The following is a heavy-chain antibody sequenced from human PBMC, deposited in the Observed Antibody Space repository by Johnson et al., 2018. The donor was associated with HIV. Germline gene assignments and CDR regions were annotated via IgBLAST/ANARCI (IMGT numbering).Heavy chain of an antibody. CDR1: GFTFSDYG. J-gene: IGHJ3*01. CDR2: ISYDGDNE. D-gene: IGHD5-12*01. Sequence: QVQLVESGGGVVQPGGSLRLSCSASGFTFSDYGMQWVRQAPGKGLEWVALISYDGDNEYYADSVKGRFTISRDNAKSALYLQMNSLSLEDTAMYYCARVATLDAFDVWGQGTMVTVSS. CDR3: ARVATLDAFDV. V-gene: IGHV3-33*08.